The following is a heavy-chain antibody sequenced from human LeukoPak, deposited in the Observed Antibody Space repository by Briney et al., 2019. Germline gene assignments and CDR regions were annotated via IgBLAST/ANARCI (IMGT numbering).Heavy chain of an antibody. Sequence: GESLKISCKGSGYTFTSYWIAWVRHMPGTGLEWMGFFHPADSDTRYSPSFQGQVTISADKSISTVFLQWSSLKSSDTAMYFCARTPHYFGAFDIWDQGTKVTVSS. CDR1: GYTFTSYW. CDR3: ARTPHYFGAFDI. D-gene: IGHD3-10*01. CDR2: FHPADSDT. V-gene: IGHV5-51*01. J-gene: IGHJ3*02.